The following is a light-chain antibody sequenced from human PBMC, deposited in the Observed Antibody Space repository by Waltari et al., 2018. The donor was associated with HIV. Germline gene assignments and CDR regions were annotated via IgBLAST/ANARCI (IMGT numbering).Light chain of an antibody. CDR3: QSYDTSLGGSV. CDR1: SSNIGAGSD. Sequence: QSVLTQPPSVPGAPGQRVTVSCTGSSSNIGAGSDVHWYQQLPGTAPKLFIYANNNRPSGIPDRFSGSKSGTSASLAITGLRAEDEGDYYCQSYDTSLGGSVFGGGTKLTVL. J-gene: IGLJ3*02. CDR2: ANN. V-gene: IGLV1-40*01.